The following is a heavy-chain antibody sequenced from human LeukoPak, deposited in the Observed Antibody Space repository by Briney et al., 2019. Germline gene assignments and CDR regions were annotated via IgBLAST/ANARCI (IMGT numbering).Heavy chain of an antibody. CDR2: INSDGTTT. Sequence: GGSPRLSCAASGFTFSNYWMHWVRQAPGKGLVWVSRINSDGTTTEYADSVKGRFTISRDNAKNTLYLQMNSLRAEDTAVYYCARDGDRIAVAGFDYWGQGTLVTVSS. V-gene: IGHV3-74*03. D-gene: IGHD6-19*01. CDR3: ARDGDRIAVAGFDY. J-gene: IGHJ4*02. CDR1: GFTFSNYW.